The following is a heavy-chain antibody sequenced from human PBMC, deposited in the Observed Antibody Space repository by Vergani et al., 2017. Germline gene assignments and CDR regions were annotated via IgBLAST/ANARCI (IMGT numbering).Heavy chain of an antibody. V-gene: IGHV4-4*02. CDR2: IYHSGST. J-gene: IGHJ4*02. CDR3: ARNSWMKYSSSWHHPRGFDY. Sequence: QVQLQESGPGLVKPSGTLSLTCAVSGGSISSSNWWSWVRQPPGKGLEWIGEIYHSGSTNYNPSLKSRVTISVDKSKNQFSLKLSSVTDADTAVYYFARNSWMKYSSSWHHPRGFDYWGQGTLVTVSS. CDR1: GGSISSSNW. D-gene: IGHD6-13*01.